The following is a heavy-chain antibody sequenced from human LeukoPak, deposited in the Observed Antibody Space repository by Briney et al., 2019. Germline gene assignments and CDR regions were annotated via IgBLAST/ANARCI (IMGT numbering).Heavy chain of an antibody. CDR3: TRDQTPHY. J-gene: IGHJ4*02. V-gene: IGHV3-49*04. CDR2: IRSKVYGGTP. CDR1: GFTSGDYA. Sequence: QSGGSLRLSCTASGFTSGDYAMTWVRQAPGKGLEWVGFIRSKVYGGTPEYAASVKGRFTISRDDSKGIAYLQMNSLKTEDTAVYYCTRDQTPHYWGQGTLVTVSS.